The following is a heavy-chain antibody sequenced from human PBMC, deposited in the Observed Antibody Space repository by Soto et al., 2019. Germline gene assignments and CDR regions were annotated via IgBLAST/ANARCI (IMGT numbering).Heavy chain of an antibody. J-gene: IGHJ4*02. D-gene: IGHD3-22*01. CDR1: GFTFSDYY. V-gene: IGHV3-21*01. CDR2: ITSSSSYI. Sequence: PGGSLRLSCAASGFTFSDYYMSWIRQVPGKGLEWVASITSSSSYIYYEDSLKGRFTISRDNAKNSLFLQLDSLRAEDTAVYFCVRARSTDSRPDYWGQGTLVTVSS. CDR3: VRARSTDSRPDY.